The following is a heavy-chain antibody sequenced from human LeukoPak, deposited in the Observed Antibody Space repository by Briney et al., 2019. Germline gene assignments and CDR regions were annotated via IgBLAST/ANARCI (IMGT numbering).Heavy chain of an antibody. V-gene: IGHV3-48*03. CDR3: ARDPSYGDYADY. Sequence: GGSLRLSCAASGFTFSSYEMNWVRQAPGKGLEWVSYISSSGSTIYYADSVKGRFTISRDNARNSLYLQMNSLRAEDTAVYYCARDPSYGDYADYWGQGTLVTASS. CDR1: GFTFSSYE. D-gene: IGHD4-17*01. CDR2: ISSSGSTI. J-gene: IGHJ4*02.